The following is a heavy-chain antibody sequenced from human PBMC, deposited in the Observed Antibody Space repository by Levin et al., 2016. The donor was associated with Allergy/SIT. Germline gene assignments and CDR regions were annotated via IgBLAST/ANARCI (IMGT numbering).Heavy chain of an antibody. CDR2: ISSSSSTI. CDR3: ARGFVVVVAAIGG. V-gene: IGHV3-48*04. D-gene: IGHD2-15*01. J-gene: IGHJ4*02. Sequence: GALKISCAASGFTFSSYSMNWVRQAPGKGLEWVSYISSSSSTIYYADSVKGRFTISRDNAKNSLYLQMNSLRAEDTAVYYCARGFVVVVAAIGGWGQGTLVTVSS. CDR1: GFTFSSYS.